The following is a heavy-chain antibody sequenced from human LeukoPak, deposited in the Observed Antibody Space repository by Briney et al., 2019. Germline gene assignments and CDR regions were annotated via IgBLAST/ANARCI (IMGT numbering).Heavy chain of an antibody. CDR3: AKVIYYYGSVGYYFDY. V-gene: IGHV3-23*01. CDR1: GFTFDDYA. D-gene: IGHD3-10*01. J-gene: IGHJ4*02. CDR2: ISGSGGST. Sequence: GGSLRLSCAASGFTFDDYAMHWVRQAPGKGLEWVSAISGSGGSTYYADSVKGRFTISRDNSKNTLYLQMNSLRAEDTAVYYCAKVIYYYGSVGYYFDYWGQGTLVTVSS.